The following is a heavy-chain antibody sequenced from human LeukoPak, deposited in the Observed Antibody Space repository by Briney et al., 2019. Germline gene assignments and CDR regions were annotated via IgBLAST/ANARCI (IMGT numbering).Heavy chain of an antibody. J-gene: IGHJ4*02. CDR3: AKERQTGDYFTSDF. CDR2: INGRGDST. D-gene: IGHD4-17*01. V-gene: IGHV3-23*01. CDR1: GFSFSTYT. Sequence: GGSLRLSCAASGFSFSTYTMNWVRQAPGKGLEWVSAINGRGDSTFYADSVKGQFTISRDNSKSTVYLQMNSLRADDAAVYYCAKERQTGDYFTSDFWGQGTLVTVSS.